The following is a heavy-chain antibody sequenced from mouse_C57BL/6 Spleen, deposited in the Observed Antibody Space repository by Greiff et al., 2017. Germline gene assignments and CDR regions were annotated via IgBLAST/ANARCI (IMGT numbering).Heavy chain of an antibody. CDR1: GYTFTDYN. V-gene: IGHV1-22*01. D-gene: IGHD2-5*01. CDR2: INPNNGGT. J-gene: IGHJ3*01. CDR3: ASETYYSNYVGPFAY. Sequence: EVQLQESGPELVKPGASVKMSCKASGYTFTDYNMHWVKQSHGKSLEWIGYINPNNGGTSYNQKFKGKATLTVNKSSSTAYMELRSLTSEDSAVYYCASETYYSNYVGPFAYWGQGTLVTVSA.